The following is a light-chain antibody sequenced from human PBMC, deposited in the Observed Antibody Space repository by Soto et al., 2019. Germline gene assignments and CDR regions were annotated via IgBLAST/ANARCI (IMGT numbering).Light chain of an antibody. CDR2: EGT. CDR3: SSYVSTFVK. CDR1: SSDIGSYSL. J-gene: IGLJ2*01. V-gene: IGLV2-23*01. Sequence: QSALTQPASVSGSPGQSITISCTGSSSDIGSYSLVSWYQQHPGKAPKFIIYEGTKRPSGVSNRFSGSKSGNTASLTISGLQAEDEAYYYCSSYVSTFVKFGGGTKLTVL.